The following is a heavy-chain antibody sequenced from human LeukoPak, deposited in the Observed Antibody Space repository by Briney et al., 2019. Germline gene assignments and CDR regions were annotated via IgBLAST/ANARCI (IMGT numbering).Heavy chain of an antibody. D-gene: IGHD4-17*01. CDR3: VSRNYGSSPFDY. CDR2: ISSDGSNT. CDR1: GFTFSRYW. V-gene: IGHV3-74*01. J-gene: IGHJ4*02. Sequence: PGGSLRLSCAASGFTFSRYWMHWVRQDPGKELAWVSRISSDGSNTNYADSVKGRFTISRDNAKNTLYLQMDSLTAEDTAVYYCVSRNYGSSPFDYWGQGTLVTVSS.